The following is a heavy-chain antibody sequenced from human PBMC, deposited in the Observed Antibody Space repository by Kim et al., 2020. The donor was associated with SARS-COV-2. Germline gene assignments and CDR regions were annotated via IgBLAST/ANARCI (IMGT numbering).Heavy chain of an antibody. J-gene: IGHJ4*02. CDR1: GFTFSSYA. Sequence: GGSLRLSCAASGFTFSSYAMSWVRQAPGKGLEWVSAISGRGDGTYYADSVKGRFTISRDNSKNTLYLQMNSLRAEDTAVYYCAKDEGKYYDFWSGFDYWGQGTLVTVSS. CDR2: ISGRGDGT. D-gene: IGHD3-3*01. CDR3: AKDEGKYYDFWSGFDY. V-gene: IGHV3-23*01.